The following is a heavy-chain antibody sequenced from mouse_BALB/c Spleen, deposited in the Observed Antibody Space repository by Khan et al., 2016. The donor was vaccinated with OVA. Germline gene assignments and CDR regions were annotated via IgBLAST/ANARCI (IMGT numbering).Heavy chain of an antibody. CDR3: ARIFIGTTDYAMDY. V-gene: IGHV2-2*02. CDR1: GFSLTSYG. D-gene: IGHD2-14*01. J-gene: IGHJ4*01. Sequence: QVQLKESGPGLVQPSQSLSITCTVSGFSLTSYGVHWVRQSPGKGLVWLGVIWSGGSTDYNAAFIYRLSISKDNSKSHVFFKMNSLQANDTAIYYCARIFIGTTDYAMDYWGQGTSVTVSS. CDR2: IWSGGST.